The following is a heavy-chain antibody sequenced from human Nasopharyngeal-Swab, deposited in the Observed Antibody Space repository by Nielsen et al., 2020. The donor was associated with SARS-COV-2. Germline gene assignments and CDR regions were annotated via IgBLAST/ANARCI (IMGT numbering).Heavy chain of an antibody. CDR3: ARKGLYYSSGYPFDP. J-gene: IGHJ5*02. CDR1: GFTFSSYE. D-gene: IGHD3-22*01. Sequence: GESLKISCAASGFTFSSYELNWVRQAPGKGLEWVSYISSSGSTIYYADSVKGRFTISRDNAKNSLYLQMNSLRAEDTAVYYCARKGLYYSSGYPFDPWGQGTLVTVSS. CDR2: ISSSGSTI. V-gene: IGHV3-48*03.